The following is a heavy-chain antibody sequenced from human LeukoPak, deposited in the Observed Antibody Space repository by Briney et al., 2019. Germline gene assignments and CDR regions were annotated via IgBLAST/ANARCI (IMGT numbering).Heavy chain of an antibody. V-gene: IGHV4-59*01. CDR3: ARRVGYGSAFFDY. J-gene: IGHJ4*02. CDR2: IYYSGGT. Sequence: PSETLSLTCTVSGGSISSYYWSWIRQPPGKGLEWIGYIYYSGGTNYNPSLKSRVTISVDTSKNQFSLKLSSVTAADTAVYYCARRVGYGSAFFDYWGQGTLVTVSS. CDR1: GGSISSYY. D-gene: IGHD3-10*01.